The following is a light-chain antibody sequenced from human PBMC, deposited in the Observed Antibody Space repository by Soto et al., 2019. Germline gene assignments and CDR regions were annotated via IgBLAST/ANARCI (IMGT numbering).Light chain of an antibody. CDR3: QQANSFPLT. CDR2: TGS. CDR1: QGISNW. V-gene: IGKV1-12*01. Sequence: DIQMTQSPSSVSASVGDRVSITCRASQGISNWLAWYQQKPGRDPKLRIYTGSSLKSGGPSSFHGTGSGTDFTLTISSLQPEYVATYYCQQANSFPLTFGGVTKVEIK. J-gene: IGKJ4*02.